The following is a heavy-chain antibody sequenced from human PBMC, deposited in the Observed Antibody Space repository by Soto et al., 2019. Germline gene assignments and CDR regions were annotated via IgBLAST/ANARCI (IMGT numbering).Heavy chain of an antibody. CDR1: GGSISSGGYY. V-gene: IGHV4-31*03. Sequence: QVQLQESGPGLVKPSQTLSLTCTVSGGSISSGGYYWSWIRQHPGKGLEWIGYIYYSGNTYYNPSLKSRVTVSVDTSKNQFSLKLSSVTAADTAVYYCARVQFQYYGSGSAGYWRQGTLVTVAS. CDR2: IYYSGNT. CDR3: ARVQFQYYGSGSAGY. J-gene: IGHJ4*02. D-gene: IGHD3-10*01.